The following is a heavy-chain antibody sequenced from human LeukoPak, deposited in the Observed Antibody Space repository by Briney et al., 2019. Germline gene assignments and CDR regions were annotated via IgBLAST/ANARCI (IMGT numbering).Heavy chain of an antibody. V-gene: IGHV1-2*02. CDR1: GYTFTGYY. Sequence: ASVKVSCKASGYTFTGYYMHWVRQAPGQGLEWMGWINPNSGGTNYAQKFQGRVTMTRDTSISTAYMELSRLRSDDTAVYYCARVCSSTSCYTRMAFDYWGQGTLVTVSS. D-gene: IGHD2-2*02. CDR3: ARVCSSTSCYTRMAFDY. CDR2: INPNSGGT. J-gene: IGHJ4*02.